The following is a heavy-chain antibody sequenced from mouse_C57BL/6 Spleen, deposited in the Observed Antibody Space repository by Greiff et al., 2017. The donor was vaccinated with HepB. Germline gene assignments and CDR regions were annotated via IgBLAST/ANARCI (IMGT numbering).Heavy chain of an antibody. J-gene: IGHJ4*01. V-gene: IGHV1-64*01. CDR1: GYTFTSYW. D-gene: IGHD2-4*01. CDR3: ARRDYDGRSYAMDY. Sequence: VQLQQPGAELVKPGASVKLSCKASGYTFTSYWMHWVKQRPGQGLEWIGMIHPNSGSTNSNEKFKSKDTLTVDKSSSAAYMQLSSLTSEDSAVYYCARRDYDGRSYAMDYWGQGTSGTVSS. CDR2: IHPNSGST.